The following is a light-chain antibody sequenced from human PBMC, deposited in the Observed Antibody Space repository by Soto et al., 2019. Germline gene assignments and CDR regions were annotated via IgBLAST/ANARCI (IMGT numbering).Light chain of an antibody. V-gene: IGLV2-23*02. CDR1: SSDVGSYNL. Sequence: QSALTQPASVSGSPGQSITISCTGTSSDVGSYNLVSWYQQHPGKAPKLMIYEVSKRPSGVSNSFSGSKSGNTASLTISGLQAEDEADYYCCSYAGSSTFWVFGGGTKLTVL. CDR3: CSYAGSSTFWV. J-gene: IGLJ3*02. CDR2: EVS.